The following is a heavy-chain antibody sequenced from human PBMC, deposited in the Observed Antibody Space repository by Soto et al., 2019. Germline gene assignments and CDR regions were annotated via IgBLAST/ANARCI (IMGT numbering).Heavy chain of an antibody. CDR3: ARGRYGDY. J-gene: IGHJ4*02. D-gene: IGHD4-17*01. V-gene: IGHV1-18*01. Sequence: EASVKVSCKGSGYIFTSYGIAWVRQAPGQGLEWMGWISAHNGNTEYAQKFQGRVTVTRDTSTSTAYLELRSLRSDDTALYYCARGRYGDYWGQGALVTVSS. CDR2: ISAHNGNT. CDR1: GYIFTSYG.